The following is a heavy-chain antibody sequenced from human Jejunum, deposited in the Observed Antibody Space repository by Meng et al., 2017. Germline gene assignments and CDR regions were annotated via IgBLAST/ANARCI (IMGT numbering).Heavy chain of an antibody. V-gene: IGHV4-4*02. CDR2: IFRTGTS. D-gene: IGHD2-21*02. CDR1: GDAISSDNW. CDR3: ASRPAAFRTYYFDY. Sequence: QVQLQEPCRGLVTLSGTRSLTCAVSGDAISSDNWWSWGRQPPGKGPEWIGDIFRTGTSNYSPSLRSRVAIYMDKSKNQFSLSLNSVTAADTAVYYCASRPAAFRTYYFDYWGQGTLVTVSS. J-gene: IGHJ4*02.